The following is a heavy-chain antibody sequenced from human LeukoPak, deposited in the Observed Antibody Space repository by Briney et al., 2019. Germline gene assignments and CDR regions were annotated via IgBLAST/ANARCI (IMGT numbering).Heavy chain of an antibody. CDR1: GFTFSSYW. Sequence: GGSLRLSCAASGFTFSSYWMSWVRQAPGKGLEWVANIKQDGSEKYYVDSVKGRFTISRDNAKNSLYLQMNSLRAEDTAVYYCARDETGVGSGGIDFWGQGTLVTVSS. J-gene: IGHJ4*02. CDR3: ARDETGVGSGGIDF. CDR2: IKQDGSEK. V-gene: IGHV3-7*01. D-gene: IGHD2-8*02.